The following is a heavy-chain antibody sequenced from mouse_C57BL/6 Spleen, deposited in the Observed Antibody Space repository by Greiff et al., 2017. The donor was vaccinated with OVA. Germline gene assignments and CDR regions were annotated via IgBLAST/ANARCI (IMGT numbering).Heavy chain of an antibody. CDR3: AKHGGDWNYGDDVGAMDY. CDR1: GFSLTSYG. D-gene: IGHD2-2*01. J-gene: IGHJ4*01. V-gene: IGHV2-9*01. Sequence: VKLVESGPGLVAPSQSLSITCTVSGFSLTSYGVDWVRQPPGKGLEWLGVIWGGGSTNYNSALMSRLSISKDNSKSQVFLKMNSLQTDDTAMYYCAKHGGDWNYGDDVGAMDYWGQGTSVTVSS. CDR2: IWGGGST.